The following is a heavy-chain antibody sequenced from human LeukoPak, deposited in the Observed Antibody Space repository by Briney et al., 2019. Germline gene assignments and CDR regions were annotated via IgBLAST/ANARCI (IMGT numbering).Heavy chain of an antibody. V-gene: IGHV4-61*02. D-gene: IGHD2-2*01. CDR2: IYSSGST. Sequence: ASETLSLTCTVSGGSISSGSYYWSWIRQPAGKGLEWIGRIYSSGSTNYNPSLKSRASIAVDTSKNQCSLKLTSVTAADTAMYYCARGTSHPANMDVWGKGTTVIVSS. CDR3: ARGTSHPANMDV. J-gene: IGHJ6*03. CDR1: GGSISSGSYY.